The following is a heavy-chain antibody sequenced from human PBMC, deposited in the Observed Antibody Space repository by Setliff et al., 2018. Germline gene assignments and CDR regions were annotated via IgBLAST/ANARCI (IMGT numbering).Heavy chain of an antibody. CDR3: ARGYRGYYNFWSGSQGANWFDP. V-gene: IGHV1-69*13. D-gene: IGHD3-3*01. CDR1: GGTFSSYA. J-gene: IGHJ5*02. Sequence: GASVKVSCKASGGTFSSYAISWVRQAPGQGLEWMGGIIPIFGTANYAQKFQGRVTITADESTSTAYMELSSLRSEDTAVCYCARGYRGYYNFWSGSQGANWFDPWGQGTLVTVSS. CDR2: IIPIFGTA.